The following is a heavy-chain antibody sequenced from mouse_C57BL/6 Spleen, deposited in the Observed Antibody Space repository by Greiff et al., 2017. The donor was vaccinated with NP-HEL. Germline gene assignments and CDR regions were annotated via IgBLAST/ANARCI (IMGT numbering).Heavy chain of an antibody. J-gene: IGHJ3*01. CDR3: ALYYYGSEGAY. D-gene: IGHD1-1*01. CDR2: IVPEDGET. V-gene: IGHV14-2*01. CDR1: GFNIKDYY. Sequence: VQLQQSGAELVKLGASVKLSCTASGFNIKDYYMHWVKQRTEQGLEGIGRIVPEDGETKYAPKFQGKATITADTSSNTAYLQLSSLTSEDTAVYYCALYYYGSEGAYWGQGTLVTVSA.